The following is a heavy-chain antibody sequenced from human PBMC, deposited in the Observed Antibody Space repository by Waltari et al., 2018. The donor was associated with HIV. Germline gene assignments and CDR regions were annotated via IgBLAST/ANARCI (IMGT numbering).Heavy chain of an antibody. CDR2: ISGSGCST. V-gene: IGHV3-23*01. J-gene: IGHJ4*02. CDR1: GFTFRSYA. CDR3: AKGVDIVANLDY. Sequence: EVQLLESGGGLVQPGGSLRLSCAASGFTFRSYAMSWVRQAPGKGRGWVSAISGSGCSTYYADSVKGRFTISRDNSKNTLYLQMNSLRAEDTAVYYCAKGVDIVANLDYWGQGTLVTVSS. D-gene: IGHD5-12*01.